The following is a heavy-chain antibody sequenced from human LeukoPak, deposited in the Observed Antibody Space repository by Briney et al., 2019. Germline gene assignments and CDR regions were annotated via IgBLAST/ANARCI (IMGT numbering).Heavy chain of an antibody. J-gene: IGHJ4*02. CDR3: ARGGVTTMTLRDLWLDY. Sequence: PGRSLRLSCAASGFTFSSYGMHWVRQAPGKGLEWVALMSYDGSNKFYADSVKGRFTISRDNSKSTLYLQMNSLKAEDTAVYYCARGGVTTMTLRDLWLDYWGQGTLVTVSS. CDR1: GFTFSSYG. CDR2: MSYDGSNK. D-gene: IGHD4-17*01. V-gene: IGHV3-30*03.